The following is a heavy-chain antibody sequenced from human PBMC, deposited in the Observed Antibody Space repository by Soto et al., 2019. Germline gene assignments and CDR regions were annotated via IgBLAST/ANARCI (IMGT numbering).Heavy chain of an antibody. CDR1: GGSISGGGYY. J-gene: IGHJ6*02. V-gene: IGHV4-31*03. D-gene: IGHD4-17*01. CDR3: ARDQEVNYSDYGGSDYYYGMDV. CDR2: IYYTGST. Sequence: SETPSLTCTVSGGSISGGGYYWSWIRQHPGKGLEWIGYIYYTGSTYYNPSLKSRLTISVDTSKNQFSLKLSSVTAADTAVYYCARDQEVNYSDYGGSDYYYGMDVWGQGTTVTVSS.